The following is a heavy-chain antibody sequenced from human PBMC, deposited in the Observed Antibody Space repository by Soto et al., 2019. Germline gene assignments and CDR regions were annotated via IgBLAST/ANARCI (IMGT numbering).Heavy chain of an antibody. CDR1: GGSISSGGYY. J-gene: IGHJ4*02. CDR2: IYYSGST. Sequence: SETLSLTCTVSGGSISSGGYYWTWIRQHPGKGLEWIGYIYYSGSTHYNPSLKSRPTISVDTSKNHFSLKLSSVTAADTAVYYCAREFPVTTGLFDYWGQGTLVTVSS. V-gene: IGHV4-31*03. D-gene: IGHD4-17*01. CDR3: AREFPVTTGLFDY.